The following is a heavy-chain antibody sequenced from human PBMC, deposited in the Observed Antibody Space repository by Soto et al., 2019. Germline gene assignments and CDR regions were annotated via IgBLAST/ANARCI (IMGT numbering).Heavy chain of an antibody. D-gene: IGHD3-16*01. CDR1: GGSISSSSYY. V-gene: IGHV4-39*01. CDR3: ARHNGPLYVGYYYDMDV. J-gene: IGHJ6*02. CDR2: IYYSGYT. Sequence: QLQLQESGPGLVKPSETLSLTCTVSGGSISSSSYYWGWIRQPPGKGPEWIGSIYYSGYTYYNPSLKRRVTISVDTSKNHFSLKLSSVTAADTAVYYCARHNGPLYVGYYYDMDVWGQGTTVTVSS.